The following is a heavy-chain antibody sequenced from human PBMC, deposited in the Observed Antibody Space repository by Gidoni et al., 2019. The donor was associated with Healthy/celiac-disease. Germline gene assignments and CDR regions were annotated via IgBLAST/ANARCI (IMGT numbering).Heavy chain of an antibody. CDR3: TIPLSQQLGYYYYYYGMDV. CDR1: GFTFGDYA. D-gene: IGHD6-13*01. J-gene: IGHJ6*02. CDR2: IRSKAYGGTT. V-gene: IGHV3-49*04. Sequence: EVQLVESGGGLVQPGRSLRLSCTASGFTFGDYAMMWVRQAPGKGLGWVGFIRSKAYGGTTEYAASVKGRFTISRDDSKSIAYLQMNSLKTEDTAVYYCTIPLSQQLGYYYYYYGMDVWGQGTTVTVSS.